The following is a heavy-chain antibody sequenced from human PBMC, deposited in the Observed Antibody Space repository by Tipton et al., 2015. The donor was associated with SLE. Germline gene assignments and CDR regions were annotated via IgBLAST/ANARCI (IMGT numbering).Heavy chain of an antibody. V-gene: IGHV4-39*07. D-gene: IGHD3-10*01. CDR2: IYYSGST. Sequence: LRLSCSASGGSISSRSYYWGWIRQPPGMGLEWIGSIYYSGSTFHNPSLKSRLTISVDTSKNQFSLKLSSVTAADTAVYYCARAEYSFDSWGQGALVTVSS. CDR3: ARAEYSFDS. J-gene: IGHJ4*02. CDR1: GGSISSRSYY.